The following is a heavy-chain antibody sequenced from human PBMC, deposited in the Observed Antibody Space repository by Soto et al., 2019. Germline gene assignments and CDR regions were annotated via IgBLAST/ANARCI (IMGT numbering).Heavy chain of an antibody. Sequence: PGEPLKISCKGSGYSFTSYWIGWVRQMPGKGLEWMGTIYPNDSDTRYSPSFQGHVTISVDKSISTAYLQWSSLKASDTAMYYCATPAWIQLWSFNYWGQGTLVTVSS. CDR1: GYSFTSYW. CDR2: IYPNDSDT. D-gene: IGHD5-18*01. CDR3: ATPAWIQLWSFNY. V-gene: IGHV5-51*01. J-gene: IGHJ4*02.